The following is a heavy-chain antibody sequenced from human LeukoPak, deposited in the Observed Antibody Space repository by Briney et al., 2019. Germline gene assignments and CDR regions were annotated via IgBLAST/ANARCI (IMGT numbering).Heavy chain of an antibody. V-gene: IGHV4-59*11. CDR2: IHYSGRP. Sequence: SETLSLTCTVSGGSISSHYWTWIRQPPGKGLEWIGQIHYSGRPDYNPSLKSRVTISVDTSKNQLSLKVTSVTGADTAVYYCARFGVVYDMDVWGQGTTVTVSS. CDR3: ARFGVVYDMDV. J-gene: IGHJ6*02. D-gene: IGHD3-16*01. CDR1: GGSISSHY.